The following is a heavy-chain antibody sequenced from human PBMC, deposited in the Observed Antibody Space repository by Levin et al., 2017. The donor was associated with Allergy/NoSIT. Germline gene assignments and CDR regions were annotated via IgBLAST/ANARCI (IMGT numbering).Heavy chain of an antibody. D-gene: IGHD3-9*01. CDR1: GDTFRTHS. Sequence: GASVKVSCKSSGDTFRTHSIIWVRQAPGQGLEWMGGIIPIFGSATYAQNFRGRVTITADESTSTVYMELNSLRFEDTAVYYCARDDYDTTGYTNAFDLWGQGTVVTVSS. V-gene: IGHV1-69*13. CDR3: ARDDYDTTGYTNAFDL. CDR2: IIPIFGSA. J-gene: IGHJ3*01.